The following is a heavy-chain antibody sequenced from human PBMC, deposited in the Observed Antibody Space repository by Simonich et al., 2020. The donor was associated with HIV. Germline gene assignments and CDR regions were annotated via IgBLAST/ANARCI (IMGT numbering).Heavy chain of an antibody. CDR2: INPNIGGT. CDR3: VSGMMGFDY. Sequence: QVQLVQSGAEVKKPGASVKVSCKASGYRFTGFYMPWVRQAPGQGLDGLGRINPNIGGTDYAQNLQGRVTLTSDTSISTAYMELSGLRSDDTAVYYCVSGMMGFDYWGQGTLVTVSS. V-gene: IGHV1-2*06. D-gene: IGHD3-16*01. J-gene: IGHJ4*02. CDR1: GYRFTGFY.